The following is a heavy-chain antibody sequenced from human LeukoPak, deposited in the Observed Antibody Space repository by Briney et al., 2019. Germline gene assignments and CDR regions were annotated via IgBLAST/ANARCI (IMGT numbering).Heavy chain of an antibody. D-gene: IGHD3-22*01. CDR2: FFYSGSS. CDR1: GGSISSGDHY. V-gene: IGHV4-30-4*01. J-gene: IGHJ4*02. Sequence: SETLSLTCRVSGGSISSGDHYWSWIRQSPGKGLEWIGYFFYSGSSNYNPSLKSRVTISADTSKNQFSLNLSSVTAADTAVYYCATSRDAYDSSGYYFDYWGQGTLVTVSS. CDR3: ATSRDAYDSSGYYFDY.